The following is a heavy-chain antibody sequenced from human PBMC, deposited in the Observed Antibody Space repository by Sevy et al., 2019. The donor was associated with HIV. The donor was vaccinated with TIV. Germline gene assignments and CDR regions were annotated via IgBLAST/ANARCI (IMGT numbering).Heavy chain of an antibody. D-gene: IGHD6-19*01. J-gene: IGHJ4*02. CDR2: ISFDGSDK. V-gene: IGHV3-30*03. Sequence: GGSLRLSCAASGFSFSTHGMHWVRQAPGKGLEWVAVISFDGSDKYYSESVKGGFTISRDNSKNMLLLQMGSVRAEDTAVYYCARDAGYSTVWYPGYWGQGTLVTVSS. CDR1: GFSFSTHG. CDR3: ARDAGYSTVWYPGY.